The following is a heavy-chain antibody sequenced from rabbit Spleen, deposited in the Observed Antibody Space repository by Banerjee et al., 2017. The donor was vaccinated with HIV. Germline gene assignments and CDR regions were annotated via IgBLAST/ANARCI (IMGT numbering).Heavy chain of an antibody. V-gene: IGHV1S40*01. D-gene: IGHD1-1*01. Sequence: QSLEESGGDLVQPEGSLTLTCTASGVSFSFSNYMCWVRQAPGKGLEWIGCVDVGSSGFTYFANWAKGRFTISKTSSTTVTLKMTSLTAADTATYFCARDTATSFSSYGMDLWGPGTLVTVS. CDR1: GVSFSFSNY. CDR3: ARDTATSFSSYGMDL. J-gene: IGHJ6*01. CDR2: VDVGSSGFT.